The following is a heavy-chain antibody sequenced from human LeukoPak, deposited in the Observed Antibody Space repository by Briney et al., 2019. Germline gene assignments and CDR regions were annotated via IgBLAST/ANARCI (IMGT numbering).Heavy chain of an antibody. CDR2: FDPEDGET. V-gene: IGHV1-24*01. D-gene: IGHD2-15*01. CDR3: AKALVVAARLLDY. CDR1: GYSLTELS. Sequence: ASVKVSCKVSGYSLTELSMHWVRQAPGKGLEWMGGFDPEDGETVYAQKFQGRVTVTEDTSTDTAYMELSSLRSEDTAIYYCAKALVVAARLLDYWGQGTLVTVSS. J-gene: IGHJ4*02.